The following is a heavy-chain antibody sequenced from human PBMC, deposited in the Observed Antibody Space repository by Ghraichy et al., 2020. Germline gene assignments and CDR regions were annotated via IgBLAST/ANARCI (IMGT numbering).Heavy chain of an antibody. Sequence: TLSLTCTVSGGSISSGGYYWSWIRQHPGKGLEWIGYIYYSGSTYYNPSLKSRVTISVDMSKNQFSLKLSSVTAADTAVYYCARSPTLYGRIDYWGQGTLVTVSS. D-gene: IGHD4-17*01. CDR2: IYYSGST. CDR1: GGSISSGGYY. J-gene: IGHJ4*02. V-gene: IGHV4-31*03. CDR3: ARSPTLYGRIDY.